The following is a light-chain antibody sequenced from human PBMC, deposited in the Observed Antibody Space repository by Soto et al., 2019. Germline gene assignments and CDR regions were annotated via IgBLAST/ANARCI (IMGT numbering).Light chain of an antibody. CDR2: EVS. CDR1: SSDVGSYNR. J-gene: IGLJ1*01. CDR3: YSFTSSNTYV. V-gene: IGLV2-18*02. Sequence: QSALTQPPSVSRSPGQSVTISCTGTSSDVGSYNRVSWYQQPPGTAPKVIIYEVSNRPSGVPDRFSGSKSGNTASLTISGLQPEDEADYYCYSFTSSNTYVFGTGTKVTVL.